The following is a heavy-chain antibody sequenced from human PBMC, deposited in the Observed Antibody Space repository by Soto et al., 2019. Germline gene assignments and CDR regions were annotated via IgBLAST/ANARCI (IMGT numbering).Heavy chain of an antibody. V-gene: IGHV1-18*01. CDR3: ARDVGYCSSSTCLIDH. CDR2: ISTFNGET. Sequence: ASVKVSCKASGYTFNTYGISWVRQAPGQGLEWMGWISTFNGETRYAQKFQARVTVTTDTSTTTGYMELRSLRSDDTAVYYCARDVGYCSSSTCLIDHWGQGTLVTVS. CDR1: GYTFNTYG. J-gene: IGHJ4*02. D-gene: IGHD2-2*01.